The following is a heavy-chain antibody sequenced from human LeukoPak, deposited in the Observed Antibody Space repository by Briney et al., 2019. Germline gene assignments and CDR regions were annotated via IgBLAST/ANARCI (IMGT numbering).Heavy chain of an antibody. CDR2: IYYSGST. CDR3: ARGRIARLPYFDY. Sequence: SETLPLTCTVSGGSIRSSSYYWGWIRQPPGKGLEWIGSIYYSGSTDYNPSLKSRVTISVDTSKNQFSLKLSSVTAADTAVYYCARGRIARLPYFDYWGQGTLVTVSS. D-gene: IGHD5-18*01. CDR1: GGSIRSSSYY. V-gene: IGHV4-61*05. J-gene: IGHJ4*02.